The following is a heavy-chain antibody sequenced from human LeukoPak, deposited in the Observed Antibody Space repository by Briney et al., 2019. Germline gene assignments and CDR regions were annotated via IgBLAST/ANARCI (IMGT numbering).Heavy chain of an antibody. CDR3: AREGSSWYLGFDY. CDR1: GDSVSSNSAA. D-gene: IGHD6-13*01. CDR2: TYYRSKWYN. V-gene: IGHV6-1*01. J-gene: IGHJ4*02. Sequence: SQTLSLTCAISGDSVSSNSAAWNWTRQSPSRGLEWLGRTYYRSKWYNDYAVSVKSRITINPDTSKNQFSLQLNSVTPEDTAVYYCAREGSSWYLGFDYWGQGTLVTVSS.